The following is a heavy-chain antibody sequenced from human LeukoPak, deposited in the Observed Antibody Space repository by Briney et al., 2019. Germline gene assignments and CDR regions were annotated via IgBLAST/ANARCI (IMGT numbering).Heavy chain of an antibody. D-gene: IGHD6-13*01. V-gene: IGHV3-11*04. CDR3: ARAAGTGWFDP. Sequence: GGSLRLSCAASEFTFSDYYLGWIRQAPGKALEWISYITSSGTTIYYADSVKGRFTISRDNAKNSLYLQMDSLRAEDTAVYYCARAAGTGWFDPWGQGTLVTVSS. CDR2: ITSSGTTI. J-gene: IGHJ5*02. CDR1: EFTFSDYY.